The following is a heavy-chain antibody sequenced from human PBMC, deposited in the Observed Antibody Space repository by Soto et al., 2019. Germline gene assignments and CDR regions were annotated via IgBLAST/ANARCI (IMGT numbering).Heavy chain of an antibody. Sequence: GGSLRLSCSASGFTFSSYAMHWVRQAPGKGLEYVSAISSNGGSTYYADSVKGRFTISRDNSKNTLYLQMSSLRAEDTAVYYCVKGTYYYDSSGPDLYWGQGTLVTVSS. V-gene: IGHV3-64D*06. CDR3: VKGTYYYDSSGPDLY. D-gene: IGHD3-22*01. J-gene: IGHJ4*02. CDR1: GFTFSSYA. CDR2: ISSNGGST.